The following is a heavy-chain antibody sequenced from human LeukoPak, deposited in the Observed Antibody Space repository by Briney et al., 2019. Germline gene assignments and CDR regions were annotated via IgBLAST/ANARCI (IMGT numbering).Heavy chain of an antibody. J-gene: IGHJ4*02. Sequence: GGSLRLSCAVSGFTFKLYWMHWVRQAPGKGPVWVSRINDDGSDTTYADSVKGRFTISRDNAKNSLYLQMNSLRAEDTAVYYCARGIHSSSWHDYWGQGTLVTVSS. CDR3: ARGIHSSSWHDY. V-gene: IGHV3-74*01. D-gene: IGHD6-13*01. CDR2: INDDGSDT. CDR1: GFTFKLYW.